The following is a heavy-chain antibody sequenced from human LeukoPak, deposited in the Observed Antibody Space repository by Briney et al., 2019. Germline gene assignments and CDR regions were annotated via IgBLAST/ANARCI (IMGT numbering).Heavy chain of an antibody. J-gene: IGHJ2*01. CDR3: TRELLSPPNWYFDL. CDR2: IRIETYGGAT. Sequence: GGSLRLSCTASGFTFGDHAMSWFRQAPGKGLEWVSFIRIETYGGATEYAASVKGIFTISRDDSKSIAYLQMNSLHTEDTAVYYCTRELLSPPNWYFDLWGRGTLVTVSS. V-gene: IGHV3-49*03. CDR1: GFTFGDHA.